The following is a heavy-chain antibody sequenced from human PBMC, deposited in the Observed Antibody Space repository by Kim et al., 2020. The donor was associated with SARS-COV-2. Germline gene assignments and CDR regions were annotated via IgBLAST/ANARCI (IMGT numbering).Heavy chain of an antibody. CDR2: IYYSGST. J-gene: IGHJ2*01. Sequence: SETLSLTCTVSGGSISSYYWSWIRQPPGKGLEWIGYIYYSGSTNYNPSLKSRVTISVDTSKNQFSLKLSSVTAADTAVYYCARAGYCSSTSCYTGGQYWYFDLWGRGTLVTVSS. V-gene: IGHV4-59*01. D-gene: IGHD2-2*02. CDR1: GGSISSYY. CDR3: ARAGYCSSTSCYTGGQYWYFDL.